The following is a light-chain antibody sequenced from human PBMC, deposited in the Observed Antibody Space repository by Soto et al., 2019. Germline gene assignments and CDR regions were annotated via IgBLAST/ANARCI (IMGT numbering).Light chain of an antibody. V-gene: IGKV1-39*01. J-gene: IGKJ1*01. CDR1: QSISKY. CDR2: AAS. Sequence: DIQMTQSPSSLSASVGDRVTIACRASQSISKYLHWYQHKPGNAPKLLISAASNLQRGVPSRFSGSGSGTDFTLTISRLQPEDFATYYCQQSHSTPRTFGQGTKVEIK. CDR3: QQSHSTPRT.